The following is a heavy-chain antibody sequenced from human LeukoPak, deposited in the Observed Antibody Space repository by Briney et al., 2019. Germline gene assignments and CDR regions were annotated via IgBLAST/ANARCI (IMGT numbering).Heavy chain of an antibody. CDR3: ARNKGRPDAFDI. CDR2: INPNSGGT. D-gene: IGHD1/OR15-1a*01. CDR1: GCTFTGYY. V-gene: IGHV1-2*04. J-gene: IGHJ3*02. Sequence: ASVKVSCKASGCTFTGYYMHWVRQAPGQGLEWMGWINPNSGGTNYAQKFQGWVTMTRDTSISIAYMELSKLRSDDTAVYYCARNKGRPDAFDIWGQGTMVTVSS.